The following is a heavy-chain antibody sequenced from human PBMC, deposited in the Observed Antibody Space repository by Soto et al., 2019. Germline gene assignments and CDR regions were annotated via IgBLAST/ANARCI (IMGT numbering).Heavy chain of an antibody. J-gene: IGHJ3*02. CDR3: ARDQDGSSWISSAFDI. V-gene: IGHV1-69*10. CDR1: GGTFSSYA. D-gene: IGHD6-13*01. CDR2: IIPNIGKA. Sequence: SVKVSCKASGGTFSSYAIGWVRQAPGQGLEWMGWIIPNIGKANYAQKLQGRVTMTTDTSTSTAYMELSSLRSDDTAVYYCARDQDGSSWISSAFDIWGQGTMVTVSS.